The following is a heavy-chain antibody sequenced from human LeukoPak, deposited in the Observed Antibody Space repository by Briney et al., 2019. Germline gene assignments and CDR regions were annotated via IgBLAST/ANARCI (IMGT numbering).Heavy chain of an antibody. Sequence: GGSLRLSCAASGFTFSSYWMHWVRQAPGKGLVWVSRINSDGSSTSYADSVKGRFTISRDNSEKTLYLQMNSLRAEDTAVYYCAKGYGSGIGLWSGYFDYWGQGTLVTVSS. J-gene: IGHJ4*02. D-gene: IGHD3-10*01. V-gene: IGHV3-74*01. CDR1: GFTFSSYW. CDR2: INSDGSST. CDR3: AKGYGSGIGLWSGYFDY.